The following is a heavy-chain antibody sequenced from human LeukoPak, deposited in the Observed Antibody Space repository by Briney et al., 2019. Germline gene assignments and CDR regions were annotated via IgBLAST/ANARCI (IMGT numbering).Heavy chain of an antibody. CDR1: GYIFTSYC. V-gene: IGHV5-51*01. CDR2: IFPGDAGT. J-gene: IGHJ6*02. D-gene: IGHD2-15*01. Sequence: ESLKISCKGSGYIFTSYCSGWVGQMPGKGLEWMGIIFPGDAGTRYSPSFQGQVTISADKSITTAYLQWSSLKAPDTAMYYCARQPDVDSNYYYYRMDVWGQGTTVTVSS. CDR3: ARQPDVDSNYYYYRMDV.